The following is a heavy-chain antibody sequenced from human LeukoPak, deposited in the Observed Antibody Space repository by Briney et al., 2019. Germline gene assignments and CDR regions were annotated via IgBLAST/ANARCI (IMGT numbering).Heavy chain of an antibody. Sequence: PGGSLRLSCAASGFTFSSYWMSWVRQAPGKGLEWVANIKQDGSEKYYVDSVKGRFTISGDNAKNSLYLQMNSLRAEDTAVYYCAREKETLLSITMVRGLIRRHYYMDVWGKGTTVTISS. CDR2: IKQDGSEK. CDR3: AREKETLLSITMVRGLIRRHYYMDV. J-gene: IGHJ6*03. V-gene: IGHV3-7*01. CDR1: GFTFSSYW. D-gene: IGHD3-10*01.